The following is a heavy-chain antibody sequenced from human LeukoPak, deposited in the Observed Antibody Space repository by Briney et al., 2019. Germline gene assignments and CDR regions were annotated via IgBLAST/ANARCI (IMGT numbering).Heavy chain of an antibody. CDR1: GYSISSGYY. D-gene: IGHD3-3*01. J-gene: IGHJ4*02. CDR3: ARHDDFWSGYSNFDY. Sequence: PSETLSLTCAVSGYSISSGYYWGWIRQPPGKGLEWIGSIYHSGSTYYNPSLKRRVTISVDTSKNQFSLKLSSVTAADTAVYYCARHDDFWSGYSNFDYWGQGTLVTVSS. CDR2: IYHSGST. V-gene: IGHV4-38-2*01.